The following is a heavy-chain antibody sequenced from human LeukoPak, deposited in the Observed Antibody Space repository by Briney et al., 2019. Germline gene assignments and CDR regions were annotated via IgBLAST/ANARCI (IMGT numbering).Heavy chain of an antibody. CDR2: ISYSGTT. Sequence: SGTLSLTCTVSGGSISSSSYYWGWIRQPPGKGLEWVGSISYSGTTYYNPSLKSRVTISVDTSKNHFSLKLSSVTAADTAVYYCAPAYVWGSFRTFNYWGQGTLVTVSS. CDR1: GGSISSSSYY. J-gene: IGHJ4*02. V-gene: IGHV4-39*02. D-gene: IGHD3-16*02. CDR3: APAYVWGSFRTFNY.